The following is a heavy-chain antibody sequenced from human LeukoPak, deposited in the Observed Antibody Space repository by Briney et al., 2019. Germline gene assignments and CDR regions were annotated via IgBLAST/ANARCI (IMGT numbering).Heavy chain of an antibody. J-gene: IGHJ4*02. CDR1: GFTFSTYS. CDR3: ATIVGATVY. Sequence: GSLRLSCAASGFTFSTYSMNWVRQPPGKGLEWIGTHSHSGSAYYNPSLRSRITMSLDTSENQLSLKLYSVTAADTAVYYCATIVGATVYWGQGTLVTVSS. D-gene: IGHD1-26*01. CDR2: HSHSGSA. V-gene: IGHV4-59*04.